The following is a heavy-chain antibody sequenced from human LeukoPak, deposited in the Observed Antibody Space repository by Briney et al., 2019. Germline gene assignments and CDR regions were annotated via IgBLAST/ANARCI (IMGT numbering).Heavy chain of an antibody. CDR3: ARSDGYSGYDYEDY. Sequence: ASVTVSCKASGYTFTVYYMHWMRQAPGQGLEWMGWINPNSGGTNYAQKFQGRVTMTRDTSISTAYMALSRLRSDDTAVYYCARSDGYSGYDYEDYWGQGTLVTVSS. D-gene: IGHD5-12*01. CDR1: GYTFTVYY. CDR2: INPNSGGT. J-gene: IGHJ4*02. V-gene: IGHV1-2*02.